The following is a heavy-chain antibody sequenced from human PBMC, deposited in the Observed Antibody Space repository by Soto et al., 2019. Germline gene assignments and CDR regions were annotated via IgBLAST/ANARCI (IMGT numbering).Heavy chain of an antibody. D-gene: IGHD3-3*01. CDR1: GFTFTSSA. CDR3: AAIRFLEWQTDDCYGMDL. J-gene: IGHJ6*02. Sequence: SVKVSCKASGFTFTSSAVQWVRQARGQRLEWIGRIVVGSGNTNYAQKFQERVTITRDMSTSTAYMELSSLRSEDTAVYYCAAIRFLEWQTDDCYGMDLWGQGTTVNV. CDR2: IVVGSGNT. V-gene: IGHV1-58*01.